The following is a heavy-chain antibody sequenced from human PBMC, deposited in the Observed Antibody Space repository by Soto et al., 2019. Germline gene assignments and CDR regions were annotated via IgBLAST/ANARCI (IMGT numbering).Heavy chain of an antibody. CDR1: GFTFSSYG. CDR3: AKDIGSSSWYWSATLDY. D-gene: IGHD6-13*01. Sequence: QVQLVESGGGVVQPGRSLRLSCAASGFTFSSYGMHWVHQAPGKGLEWVAVVSYDGSNKYYADSVKGRFTISRDNSNSTRYLQMNSLRAEDTAVYYCAKDIGSSSWYWSATLDYWGQGTLVNVSS. V-gene: IGHV3-30*18. J-gene: IGHJ4*02. CDR2: VSYDGSNK.